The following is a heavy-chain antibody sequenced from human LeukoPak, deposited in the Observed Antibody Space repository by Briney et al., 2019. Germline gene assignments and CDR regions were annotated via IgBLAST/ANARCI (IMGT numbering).Heavy chain of an antibody. V-gene: IGHV3-21*01. CDR3: ARDEALWFGEPHYFAY. CDR1: GFTFSSYE. Sequence: SGGSLRLSCAASGFTFSSYEMNWVRQAPGKGLEWVSSISSSSSYIYYADSVKGRFTISRDNAKNSLYLQMNSLRAEDTAVYYCARDEALWFGEPHYFAYWGQGTLVTVSP. CDR2: ISSSSSYI. J-gene: IGHJ4*02. D-gene: IGHD3-10*01.